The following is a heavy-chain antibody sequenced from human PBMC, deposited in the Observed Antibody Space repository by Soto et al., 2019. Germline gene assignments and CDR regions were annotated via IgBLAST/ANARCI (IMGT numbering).Heavy chain of an antibody. V-gene: IGHV4-34*01. D-gene: IGHD2-8*02. CDR2: INHSGST. Sequence: QVQLQQWGAGLLKPSETLSLTCADYGGSFSGYYWTWIRQPPGTGLEWIGEINHSGSTNYNPSLKXXVTISVDSSKNQFSLKLTSVTAADTAVYYCARDKITGLFDYWGQGTLVTVSS. J-gene: IGHJ4*02. CDR3: ARDKITGLFDY. CDR1: GGSFSGYY.